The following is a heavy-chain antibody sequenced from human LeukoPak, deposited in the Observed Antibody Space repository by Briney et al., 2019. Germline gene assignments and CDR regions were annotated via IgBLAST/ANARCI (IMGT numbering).Heavy chain of an antibody. CDR3: ARAREGYCSGGSCYGWFDP. Sequence: ASVKVSCKASGYTFTSYAMHWVRQAPGQRLEWMGWINAGNGNTKYSQKFQGKVTITRDTSASTAYMELSSLRSEDTAVYYCARAREGYCSGGSCYGWFDPWGQGTLVTVSS. V-gene: IGHV1-3*01. CDR1: GYTFTSYA. CDR2: INAGNGNT. D-gene: IGHD2-15*01. J-gene: IGHJ5*02.